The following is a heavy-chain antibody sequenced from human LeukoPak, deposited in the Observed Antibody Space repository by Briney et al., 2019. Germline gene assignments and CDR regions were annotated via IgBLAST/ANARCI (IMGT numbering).Heavy chain of an antibody. Sequence: GGSLRLSCAASGFTFSSYAMSWVRQAPGKGLEWVSAISGSGGSTYYADSVKGRFTISRDNSKNTLYLQMNSLRAEDTAVYYCARPRNGEPWIQLWSAVDYWGQGTLVTVSS. CDR2: ISGSGGST. V-gene: IGHV3-23*01. J-gene: IGHJ4*02. CDR3: ARPRNGEPWIQLWSAVDY. CDR1: GFTFSSYA. D-gene: IGHD5-18*01.